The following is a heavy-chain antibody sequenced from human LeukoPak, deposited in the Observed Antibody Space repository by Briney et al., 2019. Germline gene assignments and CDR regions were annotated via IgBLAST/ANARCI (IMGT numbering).Heavy chain of an antibody. D-gene: IGHD2-2*01. V-gene: IGHV3-21*01. CDR1: GFTFSSYS. CDR2: ISSSSSYI. Sequence: GRSLRLSCAASGFTFSSYSMNWVRQAPGKGLEWVSSISSSSSYIYYADSVKGRFTISRDSAKNSLYLQMNSLRAEDTAVYYCARDAYCSSTSCDDYWGQGTLVTVSS. J-gene: IGHJ4*02. CDR3: ARDAYCSSTSCDDY.